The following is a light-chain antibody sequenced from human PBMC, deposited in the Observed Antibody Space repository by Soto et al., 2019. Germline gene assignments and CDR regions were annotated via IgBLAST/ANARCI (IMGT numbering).Light chain of an antibody. J-gene: IGLJ1*01. CDR1: SGHSSYA. Sequence: QSVLTQSPSASASLGASVKLTCTLSSGHSSYAIAWHQQQPEKGPRYLMKLNSDGSHSKGDGIPDRFSGSSSGDERYLTISSLQSEDEADYYCQTWGTGIHYVFGTGTKLTVL. CDR2: LNSDGSH. V-gene: IGLV4-69*01. CDR3: QTWGTGIHYV.